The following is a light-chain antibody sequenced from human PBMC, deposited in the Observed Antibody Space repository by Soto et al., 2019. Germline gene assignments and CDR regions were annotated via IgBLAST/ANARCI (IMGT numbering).Light chain of an antibody. V-gene: IGLV2-14*01. CDR1: RSDIGDSNF. CDR2: QVN. J-gene: IGLJ1*01. Sequence: QSVLTQPASVSGSPGQSVTISCTGPRSDIGDSNFISWYQHSPGKAPRLLIYQVNNRPSGVSARFSGSKAGNTASLTISGLLDAEDADYFCSSFRSGTILVFGSGTKVTVL. CDR3: SSFRSGTILV.